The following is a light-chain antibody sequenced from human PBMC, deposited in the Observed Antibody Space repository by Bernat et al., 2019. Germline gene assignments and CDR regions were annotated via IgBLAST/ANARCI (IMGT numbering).Light chain of an antibody. CDR2: EVS. J-gene: IGLJ1*01. Sequence: QSALTQPPSASGSPGQSVTISCTGTSFDVGGYNYVSWYQQHPDKAPKLIISEVSKRPSGVPDRFSGSKSGKTASLTVSGLQAEDEADYYCSSYAGSNNYVFGTGTKVTVL. CDR3: SSYAGSNNYV. CDR1: SFDVGGYNY. V-gene: IGLV2-8*01.